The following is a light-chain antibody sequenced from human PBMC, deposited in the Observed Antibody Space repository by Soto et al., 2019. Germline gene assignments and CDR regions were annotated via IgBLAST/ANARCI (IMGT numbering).Light chain of an antibody. J-gene: IGKJ2*01. CDR3: QQYGSSPPYT. CDR2: AVS. Sequence: EIVLTQSPGTLSLSPGERATLSCRASQSVISSYLAWYQQKPGQTPRLVIYAVSSRATGIPDRFSGSGSETDFTLTISRLEPEDFAVYYCQQYGSSPPYTFGQGTKLEIK. V-gene: IGKV3-20*01. CDR1: QSVISSY.